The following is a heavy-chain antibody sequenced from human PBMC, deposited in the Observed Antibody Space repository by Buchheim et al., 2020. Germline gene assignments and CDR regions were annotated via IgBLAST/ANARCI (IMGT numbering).Heavy chain of an antibody. CDR3: ARDAGRGGEEDY. D-gene: IGHD3-10*01. CDR1: GFTFSSYS. Sequence: EVQLVESGGGLVQPGGSLRLSCAASGFTFSSYSMNWVRQAPGKGPECVSYISSSGSSIYYADSVKGRFTISRDNAKNSLYLQMNSLRVEDTAVYYCARDAGRGGEEDYWGQGTL. CDR2: ISSSGSSI. V-gene: IGHV3-48*01. J-gene: IGHJ4*02.